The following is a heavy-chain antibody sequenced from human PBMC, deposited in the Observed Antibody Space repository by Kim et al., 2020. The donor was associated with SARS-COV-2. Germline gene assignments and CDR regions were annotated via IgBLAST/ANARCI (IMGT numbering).Heavy chain of an antibody. D-gene: IGHD6-6*01. CDR3: ARHPLSEAARGGVDS. Sequence: SETLSLTCTVSGDSISSVDYFWGWIRQSPGKELEWIGSIHSSGNTYYSPSLKSRLTMSVDTSKDQFSLKLNSVTAADTALYYCARHPLSEAARGGVDSWG. CDR2: IHSSGNT. CDR1: GDSISSVDYF. J-gene: IGHJ5*01. V-gene: IGHV4-39*01.